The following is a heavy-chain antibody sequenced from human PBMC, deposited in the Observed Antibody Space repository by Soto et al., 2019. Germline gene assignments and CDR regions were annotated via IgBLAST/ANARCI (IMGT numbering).Heavy chain of an antibody. D-gene: IGHD2-21*02. CDR3: AGVFYGGDSVNNF. Sequence: GGSLRLSCAGSGFSFSSYVLSWVRQAPGRGLEWVAATSYDGNNRYYADSVKGRFIISRDNSKNTLDLEMETPRPEDTAVYYCAGVFYGGDSVNNFWGQGTPVTVSS. V-gene: IGHV3-30-3*01. CDR2: TSYDGNNR. CDR1: GFSFSSYV. J-gene: IGHJ4*02.